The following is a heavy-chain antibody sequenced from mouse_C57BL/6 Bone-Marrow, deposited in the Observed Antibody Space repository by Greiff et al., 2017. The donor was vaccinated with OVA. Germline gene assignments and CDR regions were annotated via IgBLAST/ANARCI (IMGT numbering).Heavy chain of an antibody. J-gene: IGHJ2*01. CDR3: TTGGYDGYYFDY. D-gene: IGHD2-3*01. CDR2: IDPENGDT. CDR1: GFNIKDDY. V-gene: IGHV14-4*01. Sequence: EVKLVESGAELVRPGASVKLSCTASGFNIKDDYMHWVKQRPEQGLEWIGWIDPENGDTEYASKFQGKATITADTSSNTAYLQRSSLTSEDTAVYYCTTGGYDGYYFDYWGQGTTLTVSS.